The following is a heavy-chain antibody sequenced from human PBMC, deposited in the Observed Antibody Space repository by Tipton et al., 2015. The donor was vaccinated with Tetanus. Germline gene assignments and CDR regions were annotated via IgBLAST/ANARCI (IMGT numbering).Heavy chain of an antibody. Sequence: LSCTVSGGSLRSGDHYWSWIRQPPGKGLEWLAYISSSGSTNSDYSLKSRITISRDTSKNHFSLNLASVTAADTAVYFCARANFDFPKKGPFDSWGQGIPVIVSA. D-gene: IGHD3-3*01. CDR1: GGSLRSGDHY. V-gene: IGHV4-61*03. J-gene: IGHJ4*02. CDR2: ISSSGST. CDR3: ARANFDFPKKGPFDS.